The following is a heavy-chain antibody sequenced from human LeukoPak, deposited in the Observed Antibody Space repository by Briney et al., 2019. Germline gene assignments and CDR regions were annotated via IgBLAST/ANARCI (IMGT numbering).Heavy chain of an antibody. V-gene: IGHV3-23*01. Sequence: PGGSLRLSCAASGFTFSSYAMSWVRQAPGKGLEWVSAISGSGGSTYYADSVKGRFTISRDNSKNTLYLQMNSLRSEDTAVYCCAVSTTDTQYYFDYWGQGTLVTVSS. CDR3: AVSTTDTQYYFDY. CDR2: ISGSGGST. D-gene: IGHD4-11*01. J-gene: IGHJ4*02. CDR1: GFTFSSYA.